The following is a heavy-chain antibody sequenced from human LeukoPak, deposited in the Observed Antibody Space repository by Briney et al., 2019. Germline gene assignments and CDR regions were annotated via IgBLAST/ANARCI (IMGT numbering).Heavy chain of an antibody. CDR1: GFTFSSYS. CDR3: ARDHCSGGSCLDY. Sequence: GGSLRLSCAASGFTFSSYSMNWVRQAPGKGLEWVSSISSSSSYIYYADLVKGRFTISRDSAKNSLYLQMNSLRAEDTAVYYCARDHCSGGSCLDYWGQGTLVTVSS. D-gene: IGHD2-15*01. J-gene: IGHJ4*02. V-gene: IGHV3-21*01. CDR2: ISSSSSYI.